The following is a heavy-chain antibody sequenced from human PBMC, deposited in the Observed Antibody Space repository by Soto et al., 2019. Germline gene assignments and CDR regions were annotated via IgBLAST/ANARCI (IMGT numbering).Heavy chain of an antibody. J-gene: IGHJ4*02. CDR1: ESILDPFA. CDR2: ISPGGDRI. CDR3: KKSAERAGWGVDF. V-gene: IGHV3-48*02. D-gene: IGHD6-19*01. Sequence: GGSLGLSCVPSESILDPFAINWVLQAPGRGREWSSNISPGGDRIYYAEFLKGRITISREIARNSLSLQLNILSDEDRVAYYFKKSAERAGWGVDFWGQGTLVTVSS.